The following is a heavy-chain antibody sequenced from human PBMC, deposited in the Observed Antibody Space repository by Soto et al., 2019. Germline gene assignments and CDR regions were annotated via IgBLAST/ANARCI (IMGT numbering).Heavy chain of an antibody. CDR3: ARLTTTNTAVWFARDY. D-gene: IGHD5-18*01. CDR2: INHSGST. CDR1: GGSFSGYY. J-gene: IGHJ4*02. V-gene: IGHV4-34*01. Sequence: QVQLQQWGAGLLKPSETLSLTCAVYGGSFSGYYWSWIRQPPGKGLEWIGEINHSGSTNYNPSLKSRVTISVDTSKNQFSLKLSSVTAADTAVYYCARLTTTNTAVWFARDYWGQGTLVTVSS.